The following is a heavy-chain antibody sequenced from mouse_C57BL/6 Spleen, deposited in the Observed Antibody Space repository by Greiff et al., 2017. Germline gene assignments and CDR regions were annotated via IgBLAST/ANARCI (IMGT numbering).Heavy chain of an antibody. Sequence: EVMLVESGGGLVKPGGSLKLSCAASGFTFSSYTMSWVRQTPEKRLEWVATISGGGGNTYYPDSVKGRFTISRDNAKNTLYLQMSSLRSEDTALYYCARGGYYGSSSYFDYWGQGTTLTVSS. V-gene: IGHV5-9*01. D-gene: IGHD1-1*01. CDR2: ISGGGGNT. J-gene: IGHJ2*01. CDR1: GFTFSSYT. CDR3: ARGGYYGSSSYFDY.